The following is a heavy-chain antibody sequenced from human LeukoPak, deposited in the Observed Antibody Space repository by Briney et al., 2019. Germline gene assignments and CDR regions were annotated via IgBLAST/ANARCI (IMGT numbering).Heavy chain of an antibody. CDR3: ARHPPRRGIAAAAHDY. V-gene: IGHV4-39*01. CDR2: IYYSGST. J-gene: IGHJ4*02. CDR1: GGSISSSSYY. Sequence: PSETLSLTCTVSGGSISSSSYYWGWLRQPPGKGLEWIVSIYYSGSTYYNPSLKSRVTISVNTSKNQFSLKLSSVTAADTAVYYCARHPPRRGIAAAAHDYWGQGTLVTVSS. D-gene: IGHD6-13*01.